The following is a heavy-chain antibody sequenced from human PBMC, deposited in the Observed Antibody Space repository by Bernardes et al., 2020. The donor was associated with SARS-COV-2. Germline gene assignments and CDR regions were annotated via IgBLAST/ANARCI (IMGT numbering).Heavy chain of an antibody. D-gene: IGHD3-10*01. CDR2: INSDGSSP. V-gene: IGHV3-74*01. Sequence: GGSLRLSCAASGFTVGSYAMSWVRQAPGKGLVWVSRINSDGSSPSYADSVKGRFTISRDNAKNTLYLQMNSLRAEDTAVYYCALTMGAYWGQGTLVTVSS. CDR1: GFTVGSYA. CDR3: ALTMGAY. J-gene: IGHJ4*02.